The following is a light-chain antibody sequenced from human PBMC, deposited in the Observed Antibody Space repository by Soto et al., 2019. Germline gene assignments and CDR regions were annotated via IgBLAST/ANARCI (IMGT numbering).Light chain of an antibody. V-gene: IGLV2-8*01. CDR2: EVS. CDR3: SSYARSNNFVL. J-gene: IGLJ2*01. CDR1: SSDVGGYNY. Sequence: QSALTQPPSASGCPGQSVTISCTGTSSDVGGYNYVSWYQQHPGKAPKVIIYEVSKRPSGVPDRFSGSKSGNTASLTVSGLQAEDEADYYCSSYARSNNFVLLGGGTKLTVL.